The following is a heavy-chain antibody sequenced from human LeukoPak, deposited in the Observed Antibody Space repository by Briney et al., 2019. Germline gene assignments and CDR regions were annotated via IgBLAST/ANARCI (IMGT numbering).Heavy chain of an antibody. CDR1: GGSISSGGYY. J-gene: IGHJ4*02. Sequence: SQTLSLTCTVSGGSISSGGYYWGWIRQHPGKGLEWIGYIYYSGSTYYNPSLKSRVTISVATSKNQFSLKLSSVTAADTAVYYCARDPSYYDSSGYYSAWGQGTLVTVSS. CDR2: IYYSGST. V-gene: IGHV4-31*03. D-gene: IGHD3-22*01. CDR3: ARDPSYYDSSGYYSA.